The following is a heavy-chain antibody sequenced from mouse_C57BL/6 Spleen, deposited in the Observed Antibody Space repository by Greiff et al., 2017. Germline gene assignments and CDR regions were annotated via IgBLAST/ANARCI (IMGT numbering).Heavy chain of an antibody. D-gene: IGHD4-1*01. CDR3: ARSNWKDY. V-gene: IGHV14-3*01. CDR2: IDPANGNT. Sequence: EVQLQQSVAELVRPGASVKLSCTASGFNIKNTYMHGVKQRPEQGLEWIGRIDPANGNTKYAPKFQGKATITADTSSNTAYLQLSSLTSEDTAIYYGARSNWKDYWGQGTTLTVSS. CDR1: GFNIKNTY. J-gene: IGHJ2*01.